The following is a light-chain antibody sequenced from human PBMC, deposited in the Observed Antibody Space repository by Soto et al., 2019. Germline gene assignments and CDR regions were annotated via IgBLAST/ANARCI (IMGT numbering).Light chain of an antibody. J-gene: IGLJ1*01. CDR2: DVS. CDR3: SSYTSRSTRV. Sequence: QSALTRAASVSGSPGQSITISCTGTSSDVDVYNFVSWYQQHPGKAPKLLIYDVSNRPSGVSNRFSGSKSGNTASLTISGLQAEDEADYYCSSYTSRSTRVFGTGTKLTVL. V-gene: IGLV2-14*01. CDR1: SSDVDVYNF.